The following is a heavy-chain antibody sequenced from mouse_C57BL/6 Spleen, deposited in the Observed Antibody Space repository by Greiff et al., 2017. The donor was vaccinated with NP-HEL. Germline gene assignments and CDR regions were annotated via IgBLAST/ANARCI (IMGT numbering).Heavy chain of an antibody. CDR1: GYAFSSYW. Sequence: QVQLQQSGAELVKPGASVKISCKASGYAFSSYWMNWVKQGPGKGLEWIGQIYPGDGDTNYNGKFKGKATLTADKSSSTAYMQLSSLTSEDSAVYFCARAIYYGYDEGYYAMDYWGQGTSVTVSS. J-gene: IGHJ4*01. CDR2: IYPGDGDT. D-gene: IGHD2-2*01. V-gene: IGHV1-80*01. CDR3: ARAIYYGYDEGYYAMDY.